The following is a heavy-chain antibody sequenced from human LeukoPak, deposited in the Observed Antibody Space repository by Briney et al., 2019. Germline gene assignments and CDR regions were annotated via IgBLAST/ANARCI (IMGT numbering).Heavy chain of an antibody. CDR1: GGSISSYY. D-gene: IGHD3-16*02. J-gene: IGHJ3*02. Sequence: SGTLSLTCTVSGGSISSYYWSWIRQPPGKGLEWIGYIYTSGSTNYNPSLKSRVTISVDTSKNQFSLKLSSVTAADTAVYYCARRSYRSFDIWGQGTMVTVSS. CDR3: ARRSYRSFDI. V-gene: IGHV4-4*09. CDR2: IYTSGST.